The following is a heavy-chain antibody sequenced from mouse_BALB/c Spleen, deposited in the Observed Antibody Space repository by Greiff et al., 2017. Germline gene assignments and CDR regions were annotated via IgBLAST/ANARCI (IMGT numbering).Heavy chain of an antibody. CDR3: ARSLSTMITTGYAMDY. Sequence: EVQLQESGGGLVQPGGSRKLSCAASGFTFSSFGMHWVRQAPEKGLEWVAYISSGSSTIYYADTVKGRFTISRDNPKNTLFLQMTSLRSEDTAMYYCARSLSTMITTGYAMDYWGQGTSVTVSS. V-gene: IGHV5-17*02. J-gene: IGHJ4*01. D-gene: IGHD2-4*01. CDR1: GFTFSSFG. CDR2: ISSGSSTI.